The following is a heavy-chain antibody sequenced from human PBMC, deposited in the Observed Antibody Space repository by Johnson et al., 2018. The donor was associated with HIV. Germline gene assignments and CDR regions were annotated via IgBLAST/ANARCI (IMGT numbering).Heavy chain of an antibody. CDR3: ASGDELGDDAFDI. CDR1: GFTVNNKY. J-gene: IGHJ3*02. CDR2: INWNGGST. D-gene: IGHD7-27*01. V-gene: IGHV3-20*04. Sequence: VQLVESGGGVVQPGGSLRLSCAASGFTVNNKYMSWVRQPPGKGLEWVSGINWNGGSTGYADSVKGRFTISRDNAKNSLYLQMNSLRAEDTALYYCASGDELGDDAFDIWGQGTMVTVSA.